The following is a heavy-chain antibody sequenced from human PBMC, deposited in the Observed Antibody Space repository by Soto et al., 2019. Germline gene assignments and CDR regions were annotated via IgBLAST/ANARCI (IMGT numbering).Heavy chain of an antibody. CDR2: INPNSGGT. J-gene: IGHJ4*02. V-gene: IGHV1-2*04. CDR1: GYTFTGYY. D-gene: IGHD5-12*01. Sequence: GASVKVSCKASGYTFTGYYMHWVRQAPGQGLEWMGWINPNSGGTNYAQKFQGWVTMTRDTSISTAYMELSRLRSDDTAVYYCARDGVGRVATFYFDYWGQGSLVTVSS. CDR3: ARDGVGRVATFYFDY.